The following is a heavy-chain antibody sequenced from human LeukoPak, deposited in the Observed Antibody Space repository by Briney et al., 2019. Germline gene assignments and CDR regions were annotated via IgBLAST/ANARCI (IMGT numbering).Heavy chain of an antibody. Sequence: GESLRISCKGSGYSFTTYWITWVHQMPGKGLEWMGRIDPSDSYTNYSPSFQGHVTISADKSISTAYLQWSSLKASDTAMYYCARVIHLGELSLYDYWGQGTLVTVSS. V-gene: IGHV5-10-1*01. CDR2: IDPSDSYT. CDR1: GYSFTTYW. D-gene: IGHD3-16*02. CDR3: ARVIHLGELSLYDY. J-gene: IGHJ4*02.